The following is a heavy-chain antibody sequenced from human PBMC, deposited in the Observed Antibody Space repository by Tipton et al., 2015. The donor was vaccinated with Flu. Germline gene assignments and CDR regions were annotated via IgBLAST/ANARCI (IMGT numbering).Heavy chain of an antibody. Sequence: SLRLSCTASEFTFSSYWMSWVRQAPGKGLEWVAKIKQDGSEKYYVDSVKGRFTISRDNSKKSVYLQMNNLRSEDTAVYFCAKDRREYSYGSYGLDVWGPGTTVTVS. D-gene: IGHD5-18*01. CDR3: AKDRREYSYGSYGLDV. CDR1: EFTFSSYW. V-gene: IGHV3-7*03. J-gene: IGHJ6*02. CDR2: IKQDGSEK.